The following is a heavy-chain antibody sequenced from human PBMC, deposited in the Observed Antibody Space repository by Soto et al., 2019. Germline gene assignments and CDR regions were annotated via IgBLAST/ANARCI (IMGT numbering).Heavy chain of an antibody. CDR2: ISGSGGST. V-gene: IGHV3-23*01. CDR3: AKELGDYIWGSYLLT. Sequence: GGSLRLSCAASGFTFSSYAMSWVRQAPGKGLEWVSAISGSGGSTYYADSVKGRFTISRDNSKNTLYLQMTSLRAEDTAVYYCAKELGDYIWGSYLLTWGQGTLVTVSS. J-gene: IGHJ5*02. D-gene: IGHD3-16*02. CDR1: GFTFSSYA.